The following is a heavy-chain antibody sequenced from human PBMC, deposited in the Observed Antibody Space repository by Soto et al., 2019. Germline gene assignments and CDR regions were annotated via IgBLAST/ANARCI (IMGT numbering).Heavy chain of an antibody. CDR3: ARDKITGLFDY. Sequence: SETLSLTCTVSGGSISSSSYYWGWIRQPPGKGLEWIGSIYYSGTTNYNPSLKSRVTISVDTSKNQFSLKLTSVTAADTAVYYCARDKITGLFDYWGQGTLVTVSS. J-gene: IGHJ4*02. V-gene: IGHV4-39*07. CDR1: GGSISSSSYY. D-gene: IGHD2-8*02. CDR2: IYYSGTT.